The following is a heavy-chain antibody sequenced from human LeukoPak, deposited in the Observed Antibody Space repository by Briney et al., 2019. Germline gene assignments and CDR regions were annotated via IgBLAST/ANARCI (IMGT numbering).Heavy chain of an antibody. CDR1: GYTFTGYY. J-gene: IGHJ4*02. Sequence: GASVKVSCKASGYTFTGYYMHWVRQAPGQGLEWMGWINPNSGGTNYAQKFQGRVTMTRDTSISTAYMELSRLRPDDTAVYYCARGGYGSGSYSDYWGQGTLVTVSS. CDR3: ARGGYGSGSYSDY. D-gene: IGHD3-10*01. CDR2: INPNSGGT. V-gene: IGHV1-2*02.